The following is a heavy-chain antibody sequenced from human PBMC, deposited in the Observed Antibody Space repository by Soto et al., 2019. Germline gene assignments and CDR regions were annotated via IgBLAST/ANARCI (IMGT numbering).Heavy chain of an antibody. Sequence: ASVKVSCKASGGTFSSYTISWVRQAPGQGLEWMGRIIPILGIANYAQKFQGRVTITADKSTSTAYMELSSLRSEDTAVYYCARGYSGYDEIFDYWGQGTLVTVSS. D-gene: IGHD5-12*01. J-gene: IGHJ4*02. CDR3: ARGYSGYDEIFDY. CDR1: GGTFSSYT. CDR2: IIPILGIA. V-gene: IGHV1-69*02.